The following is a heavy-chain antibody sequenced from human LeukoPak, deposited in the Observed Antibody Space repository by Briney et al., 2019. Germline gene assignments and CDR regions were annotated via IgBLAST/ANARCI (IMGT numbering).Heavy chain of an antibody. J-gene: IGHJ3*02. D-gene: IGHD2-2*01. CDR2: IYYSGST. CDR1: GAXISPYF. V-gene: IGHV4-59*01. CDR3: ARDKYAGAASDI. Sequence: SETLSLTCSVSGAXISPYFWSWIRQPPGKGLEWIGYIYYSGSTNYNPSLKSRVTISVDTSKNQFSLKLSSVTAADTAVYYCARDKYAGAASDIWGQGTMVTVSS.